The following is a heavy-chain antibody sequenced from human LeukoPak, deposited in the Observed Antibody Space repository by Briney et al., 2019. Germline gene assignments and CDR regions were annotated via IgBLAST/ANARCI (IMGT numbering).Heavy chain of an antibody. CDR3: ARGWGSSWYYFDY. J-gene: IGHJ4*02. CDR2: ISYDGST. Sequence: SETLSLTCTVSGDSISTYYWSWIRLPPGKGLEWIGYISYDGSTHYNPSLKNGVTISVDTSKNQFSLKLTSLTAADTAVYYCARGWGSSWYYFDYWGQGTLVTVST. D-gene: IGHD6-13*01. V-gene: IGHV4-59*01. CDR1: GDSISTYY.